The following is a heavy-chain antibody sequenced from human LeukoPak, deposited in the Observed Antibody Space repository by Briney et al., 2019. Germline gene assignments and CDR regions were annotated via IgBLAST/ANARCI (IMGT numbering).Heavy chain of an antibody. J-gene: IGHJ4*02. CDR2: ISGSGGST. Sequence: SGGSLRLSCAASGFTFSSYAMSWVRQAPGKGLEWVSAISGSGGSTYYADSVKGRSTISRDNSKNTLYLQMNSLRAEDTAVYYCAKDLIVGATDPPFFDYWGQGTLVTVSS. CDR3: AKDLIVGATDPPFFDY. D-gene: IGHD1-26*01. V-gene: IGHV3-23*01. CDR1: GFTFSSYA.